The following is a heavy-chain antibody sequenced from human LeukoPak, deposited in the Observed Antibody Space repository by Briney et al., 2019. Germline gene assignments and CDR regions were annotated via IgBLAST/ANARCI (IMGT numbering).Heavy chain of an antibody. CDR2: ISGSGSSA. J-gene: IGHJ4*02. CDR1: GFTFSSYA. D-gene: IGHD1-20*01. CDR3: AKEVAVTGEPYFDY. Sequence: GGSLRLSCAASGFTFSSYAMSWVRQAPGKGLEWVSAISGSGSSAYQADSVKGRFTISRDNSKNMLYLQMNNLRAEDTAVYHCAKEVAVTGEPYFDYWGQGTLVTVSS. V-gene: IGHV3-23*01.